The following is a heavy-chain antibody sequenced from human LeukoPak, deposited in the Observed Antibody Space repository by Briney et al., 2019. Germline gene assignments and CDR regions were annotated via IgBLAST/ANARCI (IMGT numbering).Heavy chain of an antibody. CDR1: GFTFSSYS. D-gene: IGHD5-18*01. J-gene: IGHJ4*02. CDR2: ISSSSSTI. Sequence: GGSLRLSCAASGFTFSSYSMNWVRQAPGKGLEWVSYISSSSSTIYYADSVKGRFTISRDNAKTSLYLQMNSLRAEDTAVYYCARHLSGITGYTYGRGIDYWGQGTLVTVSS. CDR3: ARHLSGITGYTYGRGIDY. V-gene: IGHV3-48*04.